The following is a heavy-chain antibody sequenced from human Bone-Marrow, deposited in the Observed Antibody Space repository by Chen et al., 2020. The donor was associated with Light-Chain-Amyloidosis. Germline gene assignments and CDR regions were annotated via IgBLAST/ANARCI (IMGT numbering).Heavy chain of an antibody. V-gene: IGHV3-48*03. Sequence: EVQLVESGGGLEQPGGSLRLSCATSGFLFNSYEMNWVGQAPGKGLEWVSYISSGGSSIYYADSVKGRFTISRDNTKNSLYLQMNSLRGEDTAVYFCARVWGGYMDVWGQGTTVTVSS. J-gene: IGHJ6*02. CDR1: GFLFNSYE. D-gene: IGHD3-16*01. CDR3: ARVWGGYMDV. CDR2: ISSGGSSI.